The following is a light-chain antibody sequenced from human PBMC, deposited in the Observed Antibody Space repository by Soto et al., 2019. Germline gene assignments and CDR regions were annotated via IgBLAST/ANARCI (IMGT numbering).Light chain of an antibody. Sequence: QSALTQPPSASGSPGQSVTISCTGTSTDIGHHNDVSWYQHHPGKAPKFIIFDVNKRPSGVPERFSGSRSGNAASLTVAGLQADDEDYYYCSAVRGTNIPLFGGGTKLTVL. CDR2: DVN. J-gene: IGLJ2*01. V-gene: IGLV2-8*01. CDR3: SAVRGTNIPL. CDR1: STDIGHHND.